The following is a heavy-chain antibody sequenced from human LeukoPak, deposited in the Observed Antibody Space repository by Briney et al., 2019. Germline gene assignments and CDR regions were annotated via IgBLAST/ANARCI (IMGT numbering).Heavy chain of an antibody. CDR3: ARDVPEGAPYYDSSGYYPGGFDY. CDR1: GLTVSSNY. D-gene: IGHD3-22*01. J-gene: IGHJ4*02. CDR2: IYSGGST. Sequence: GGSLRLSCAASGLTVSSNYMSWVRQAPGKGLEWVSVIYSGGSTYYADSVKGRFTISRDNSKNTLYLQMNSLGAEDTAVYYCARDVPEGAPYYDSSGYYPGGFDYWGQGTLVTVSS. V-gene: IGHV3-53*01.